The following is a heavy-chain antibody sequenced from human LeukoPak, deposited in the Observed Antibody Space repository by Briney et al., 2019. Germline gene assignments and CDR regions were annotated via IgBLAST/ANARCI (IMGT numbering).Heavy chain of an antibody. Sequence: SVKVSFKASGGTFSSYAISWVRQAPGQGLEWMGGIIPIFGTANYAQKFQGRVTITADESTSTAYMELSSLRSEDTAVYYCARSAPYYYGSGTIPSYFDYWGQGTLVTVSS. V-gene: IGHV1-69*01. CDR1: GGTFSSYA. CDR3: ARSAPYYYGSGTIPSYFDY. D-gene: IGHD3-10*01. CDR2: IIPIFGTA. J-gene: IGHJ4*02.